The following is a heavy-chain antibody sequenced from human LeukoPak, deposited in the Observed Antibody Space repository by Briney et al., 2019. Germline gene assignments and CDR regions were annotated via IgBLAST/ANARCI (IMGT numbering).Heavy chain of an antibody. CDR1: SGSISSSSYY. Sequence: SETLSLTCSVSSGSISSSSYYWGWVRQPPGKGLEWIGSMFFTGNAYYNPSLKSRVTISVDTSENQFSLKLSSMTAADTAVYYCARHVVGNYDLLSFDYWGQGTTVTVSS. D-gene: IGHD1-7*01. CDR3: ARHVVGNYDLLSFDY. V-gene: IGHV4-39*01. J-gene: IGHJ4*03. CDR2: MFFTGNA.